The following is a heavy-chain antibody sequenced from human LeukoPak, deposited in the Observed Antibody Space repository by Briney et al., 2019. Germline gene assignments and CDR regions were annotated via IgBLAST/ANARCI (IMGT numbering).Heavy chain of an antibody. CDR1: GYTFTSYG. Sequence: ASVKVSCKASGYTFTSYGISWVRQAPGQGLEWMGWINPNSGGTNYAQKFQGRVTMTRDTSISTAYMELSRLRSDDTAVYYCATGEYGDYAGGLYFDYWGQGTLVTVSS. CDR3: ATGEYGDYAGGLYFDY. CDR2: INPNSGGT. V-gene: IGHV1-2*02. J-gene: IGHJ4*02. D-gene: IGHD4-17*01.